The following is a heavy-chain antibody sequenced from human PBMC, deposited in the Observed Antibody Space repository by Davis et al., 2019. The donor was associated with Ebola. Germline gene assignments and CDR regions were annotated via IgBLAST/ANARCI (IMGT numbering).Heavy chain of an antibody. CDR3: ARGGPARPFDY. Sequence: GESLKISCAASGFTFSNYWMHWVRQAPGKGLVWVSRITPDGSGTVYADSVKGRFSISRDNAKNSLYLQMNSLRAEDTAVYYCARGGPARPFDYWGQGTLVTVSS. CDR2: ITPDGSGT. D-gene: IGHD3-16*01. CDR1: GFTFSNYW. J-gene: IGHJ4*02. V-gene: IGHV3-74*01.